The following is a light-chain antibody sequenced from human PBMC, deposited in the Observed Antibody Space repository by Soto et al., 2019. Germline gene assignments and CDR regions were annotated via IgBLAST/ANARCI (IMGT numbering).Light chain of an antibody. CDR1: SSDVGGYNY. V-gene: IGLV2-14*01. J-gene: IGLJ1*01. CDR3: SSYAGSDMGV. Sequence: QSALTQPASVSGSPGQSITISCTGTSSDVGGYNYVSWYQQHPGKAPKLMIYEVSNRPSGVSNRFSGSKSGNTASLTISGLQAEDEADYYCSSYAGSDMGVFGTGTKLTVL. CDR2: EVS.